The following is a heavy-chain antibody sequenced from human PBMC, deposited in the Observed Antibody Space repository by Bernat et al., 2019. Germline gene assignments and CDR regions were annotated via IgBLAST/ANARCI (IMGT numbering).Heavy chain of an antibody. CDR3: AREAPPRYGDSLDY. D-gene: IGHD4-17*01. Sequence: QVQLVQSGAEVKKPGASVRVSCKGSGYTFTNFGISWVRQAPGQGLEWMGWISVYNGNANYAQNFQGRVIMTRDTSTSTAFMELRSLRSDDTAVYYCAREAPPRYGDSLDYWGQGTLVTVSS. J-gene: IGHJ4*02. CDR1: GYTFTNFG. CDR2: ISVYNGNA. V-gene: IGHV1-18*01.